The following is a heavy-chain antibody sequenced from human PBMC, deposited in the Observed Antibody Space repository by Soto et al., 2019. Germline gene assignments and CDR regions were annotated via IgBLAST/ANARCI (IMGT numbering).Heavy chain of an antibody. CDR2: INQSGST. J-gene: IGHJ4*02. Sequence: SETLSLTCAVYGGSLSGYYWSWLRQPPGKGLEWIGEINQSGSTNYNPSLKSRVTISLDTSMNHFSLKVNSVTAADTAEYYCARFKNGAASGTDQAFYFDYWGQGTLGTVSA. V-gene: IGHV4-34*01. CDR3: ARFKNGAASGTDQAFYFDY. D-gene: IGHD3-10*01. CDR1: GGSLSGYY.